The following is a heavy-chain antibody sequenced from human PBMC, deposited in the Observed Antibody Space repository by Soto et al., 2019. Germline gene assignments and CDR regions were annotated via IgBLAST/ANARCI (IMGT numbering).Heavy chain of an antibody. Sequence: GGSLRLSCAASGFTFSSYWMHWVRQAPGKGLVWVSRINSDGSSTSYADSVKGRFTISRDNAKNTLYLQMNSLRAEDTAVYYCVRTSLVVAAATREDYWGQGTLVTAPQ. D-gene: IGHD2-15*01. CDR2: INSDGSST. CDR3: VRTSLVVAAATREDY. J-gene: IGHJ4*02. V-gene: IGHV3-74*01. CDR1: GFTFSSYW.